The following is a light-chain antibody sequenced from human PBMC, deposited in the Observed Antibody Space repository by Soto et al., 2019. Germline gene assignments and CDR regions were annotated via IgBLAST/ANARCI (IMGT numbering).Light chain of an antibody. CDR1: QSVSSN. CDR2: GAS. J-gene: IGKJ5*01. Sequence: EIGLTQAPTTLPVFPGERATLSCRASQSVSSNLAWYQQKPGQAPRLLIYGASTRATGIPARFSGSGSGTEFTLTISSLQSEDFAVYYCQQYNNWPITFGQGTRLEIK. CDR3: QQYNNWPIT. V-gene: IGKV3-15*01.